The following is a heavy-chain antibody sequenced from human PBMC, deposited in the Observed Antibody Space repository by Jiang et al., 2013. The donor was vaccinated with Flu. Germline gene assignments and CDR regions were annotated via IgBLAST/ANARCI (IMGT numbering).Heavy chain of an antibody. CDR3: ARDLMDLEMATILDY. CDR1: GYSISGGYY. J-gene: IGHJ4*02. CDR2: IHHSGST. D-gene: IGHD5-24*01. Sequence: PGLVKPSETLSLTCVVSGYSISGGYYWGWIRQPPGKGLEWIGSIHHSGSTYYNPSLKSRVTISVDTSKNQFSLKLSSVTAADTAVYYCARDLMDLEMATILDYWGQGTLVTVSS. V-gene: IGHV4-38-2*02.